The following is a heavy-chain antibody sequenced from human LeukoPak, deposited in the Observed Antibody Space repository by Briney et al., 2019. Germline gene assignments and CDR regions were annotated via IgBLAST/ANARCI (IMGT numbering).Heavy chain of an antibody. D-gene: IGHD3-3*01. Sequence: GGSLRLSCAASGFTFSSYAMNWVRQAPGKGLEWVSSISSSSSYIYYADSVKGRFTISRDNAKNSLYLQMNSLRAEDTAVYYCARDMTYYDLSDYWGQGTLVTVSS. CDR2: ISSSSSYI. J-gene: IGHJ4*02. CDR1: GFTFSSYA. V-gene: IGHV3-21*01. CDR3: ARDMTYYDLSDY.